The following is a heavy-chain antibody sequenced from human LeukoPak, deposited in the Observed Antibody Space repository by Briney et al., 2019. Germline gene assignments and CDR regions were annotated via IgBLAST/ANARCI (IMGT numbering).Heavy chain of an antibody. Sequence: SETLSLTCTVSGGSIRSNYWSWIRQPAGKGLEWIGRIYSSGSTIYNPSLKSRVTMSVDTSKNQCSLKLSSVTAADTAVYYCARGLKSHDFDYWGQGTLVTVS. CDR2: IYSSGST. V-gene: IGHV4-4*07. CDR3: ARGLKSHDFDY. CDR1: GGSIRSNY. J-gene: IGHJ4*02.